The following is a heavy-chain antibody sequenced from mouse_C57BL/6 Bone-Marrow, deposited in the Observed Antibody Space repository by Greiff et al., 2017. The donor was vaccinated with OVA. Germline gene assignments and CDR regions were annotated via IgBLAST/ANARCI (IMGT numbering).Heavy chain of an antibody. D-gene: IGHD1-1*01. Sequence: VQLQQPGAELVRPGSSVKLSCKASGYTFTSYWMDWVKQRPGQGLEWIGNIYPSDSETNYNQKFKDKATLTVDKSSSTAYMQLSSLTSEDSAVNYCAREGDEYYGSSRYYYAMDYWGQGTSVTVSS. CDR1: GYTFTSYW. CDR3: AREGDEYYGSSRYYYAMDY. V-gene: IGHV1-61*01. CDR2: IYPSDSET. J-gene: IGHJ4*01.